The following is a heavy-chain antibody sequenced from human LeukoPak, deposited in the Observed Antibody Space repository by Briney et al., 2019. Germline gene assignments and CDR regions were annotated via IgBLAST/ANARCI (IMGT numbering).Heavy chain of an antibody. CDR1: GGSISSGSYY. CDR3: ARDSPETSDVFDI. V-gene: IGHV4-61*02. CDR2: IHTSGST. D-gene: IGHD1-14*01. Sequence: SETLSLTCTVSGGSISSGSYYWSWIRQPAGKGLEWIGRIHTSGSTNYNPSLKSRVTIPLDTSKNQFSLKLSSVTAADTAVYYCARDSPETSDVFDIWGQGTMVTVPS. J-gene: IGHJ3*02.